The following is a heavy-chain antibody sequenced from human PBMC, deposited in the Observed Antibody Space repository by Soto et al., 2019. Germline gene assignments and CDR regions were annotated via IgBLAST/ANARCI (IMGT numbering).Heavy chain of an antibody. J-gene: IGHJ6*02. Sequence: GGSLRLSCAASGFTFSSYAMSWVRQAPGKGLEWVSAISGSGGSTYYAGSVKGRFTISRDNSKNTLYLQMHSLRAEDTAVYYCARVLRVLEWSTYGMDVWGQETTFTVSS. CDR1: GFTFSSYA. CDR2: ISGSGGST. V-gene: IGHV3-23*01. CDR3: ARVLRVLEWSTYGMDV. D-gene: IGHD3-3*01.